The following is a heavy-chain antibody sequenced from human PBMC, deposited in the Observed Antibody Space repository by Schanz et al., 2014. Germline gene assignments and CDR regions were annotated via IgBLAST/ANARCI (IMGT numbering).Heavy chain of an antibody. Sequence: QVQLVQSGDEVKKPGASVKVSCKTSGYTTFTDYYIHWVRQAPGQGLEWMGWINPNGGDTNYAQKRQGGVTMTRDTSISTAYMEMSRRKSEDTDVYDCARLSVAVRPHVNYWYFDLWGRGTLVTVSS. J-gene: IGHJ2*01. D-gene: IGHD6-19*01. CDR3: ARLSVAVRPHVNYWYFDL. V-gene: IGHV1-2*02. CDR2: INPNGGDT. CDR1: GYTTFTDYY.